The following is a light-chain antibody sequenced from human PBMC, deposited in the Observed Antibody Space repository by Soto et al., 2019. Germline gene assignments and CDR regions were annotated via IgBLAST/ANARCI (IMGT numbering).Light chain of an antibody. Sequence: QSALTQPASVSGSPGQSITISCTGTSSDVGGYNYVSWYQQHPGKAPKLMIYEVSNRPSGVSNRFSGSKSGNTASLTISGLQAEDEADYYCSSYTSSSTPVYVFGTGT. CDR2: EVS. CDR1: SSDVGGYNY. CDR3: SSYTSSSTPVYV. V-gene: IGLV2-14*01. J-gene: IGLJ1*01.